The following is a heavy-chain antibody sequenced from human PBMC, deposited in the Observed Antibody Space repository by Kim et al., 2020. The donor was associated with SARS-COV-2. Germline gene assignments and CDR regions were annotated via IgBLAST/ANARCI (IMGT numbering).Heavy chain of an antibody. D-gene: IGHD6-19*01. V-gene: IGHV4-34*01. J-gene: IGHJ4*02. CDR2: INHSGST. CDR1: GGSFSGYY. CDR3: ARGRIGWLVLGH. Sequence: SETLSLTCAVYGGSFSGYYWSWIRQPPGKGLEWIGEINHSGSTNYNPSLKSRVTISVDTSKNQFSLKLSSVTAADTAVYYCARGRIGWLVLGHWGQGTLV.